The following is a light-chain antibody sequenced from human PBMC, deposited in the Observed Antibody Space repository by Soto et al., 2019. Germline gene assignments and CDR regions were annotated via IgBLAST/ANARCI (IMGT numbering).Light chain of an antibody. V-gene: IGLV2-23*02. Sequence: QSVLTQPASVSGSPGQSITISCTGTSSDVGSYNPVSWFQQHPGKAPKLIIYEVSKRPSGLSNRFSGSKSGNTASLTISGLQAEDEADYYCCSYAGCSTSHYVFGTGSMVTVL. CDR2: EVS. CDR3: CSYAGCSTSHYV. CDR1: SSDVGSYNP. J-gene: IGLJ1*01.